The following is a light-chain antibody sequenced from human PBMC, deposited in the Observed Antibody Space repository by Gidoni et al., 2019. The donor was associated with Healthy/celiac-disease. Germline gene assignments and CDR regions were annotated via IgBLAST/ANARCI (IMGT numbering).Light chain of an antibody. J-gene: IGLJ1*01. CDR1: SSDVCGYNY. CDR2: EVR. V-gene: IGLV2-14*01. CDR3: SSYTSSSTPLYV. Sequence: QSALTQPASVSGSPGQSITISCTGTSSDVCGYNYVSWYQQHPCKASKLMIYEVRNRPSEVSDLFSGSKSGNTASLTISGLQAEDEADYYCSSYTSSSTPLYVFGTGTKVTVL.